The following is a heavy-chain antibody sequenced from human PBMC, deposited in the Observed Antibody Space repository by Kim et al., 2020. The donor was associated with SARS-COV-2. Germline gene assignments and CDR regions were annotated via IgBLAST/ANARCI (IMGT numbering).Heavy chain of an antibody. CDR3: ARDLSSRVARPVPAAMGAYSSSWYYFDY. V-gene: IGHV3-21*01. J-gene: IGHJ4*02. D-gene: IGHD6-13*01. CDR2: ISSSSSYI. Sequence: GGSLRLSCAASGFTFSSYSMNWVRQAPGKGLEWVSSISSSSSYIYYADSVKGRFTISRDNAKNSLYLQMNSLRAEDTAVYYCARDLSSRVARPVPAAMGAYSSSWYYFDYWGQGTLVTVSS. CDR1: GFTFSSYS.